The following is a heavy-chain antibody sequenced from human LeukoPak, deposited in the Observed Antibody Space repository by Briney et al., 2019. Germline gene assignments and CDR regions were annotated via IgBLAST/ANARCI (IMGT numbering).Heavy chain of an antibody. CDR3: AREDDTIADNTFDI. CDR1: GYSIRSDYY. D-gene: IGHD6-13*01. Sequence: SETLSLTCTVSGYSIRSDYYWGWIRQPPGKGLEWVGSVHYSGNTFYNPSLKSRVTISLDTSKNHFSLKVHSVTAADTAVYYCAREDDTIADNTFDIWGQGTVVTVSS. J-gene: IGHJ3*02. CDR2: VHYSGNT. V-gene: IGHV4-38-2*02.